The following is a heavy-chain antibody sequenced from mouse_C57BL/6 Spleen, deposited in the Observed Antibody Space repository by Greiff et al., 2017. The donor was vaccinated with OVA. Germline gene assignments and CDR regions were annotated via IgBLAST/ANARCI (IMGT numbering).Heavy chain of an antibody. CDR2: IYPGNSDT. D-gene: IGHD4-1*01. Sequence: VQLKQSGTVLARPGASVKLSCKTSGYTFTSYWMHWVKQRPGQGLEWIGAIYPGNSDTSYNQKFKGKAKLTAVTSASTAYMELSSVTNEDSAVYYCTRSGTGNWYFDVWGTGTTVTVSA. CDR1: GYTFTSYW. CDR3: TRSGTGNWYFDV. J-gene: IGHJ1*03. V-gene: IGHV1-5*01.